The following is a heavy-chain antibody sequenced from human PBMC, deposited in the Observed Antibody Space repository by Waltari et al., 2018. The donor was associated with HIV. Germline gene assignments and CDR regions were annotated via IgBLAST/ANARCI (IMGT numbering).Heavy chain of an antibody. V-gene: IGHV4-39*01. J-gene: IGHJ5*02. CDR2: IYYSGRT. CDR1: GGSISSSSYY. D-gene: IGHD2-15*01. Sequence: QLQLQESGPGLVKPSETLSLTCTVSGGSISSSSYYWGWIRQPPGKGLEWIGSIYYSGRTYYNPSLKSRVTISVDTSKNQFSLKLSSVTAADTAVYYCARGGRGIVVVVAAGNWFDPWGQGTLVTVSS. CDR3: ARGGRGIVVVVAAGNWFDP.